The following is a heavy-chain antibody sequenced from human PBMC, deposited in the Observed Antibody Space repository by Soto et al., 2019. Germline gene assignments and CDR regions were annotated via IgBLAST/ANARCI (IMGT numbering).Heavy chain of an antibody. D-gene: IGHD3-3*01. CDR2: MNHNSGNT. V-gene: IGHV1-8*01. J-gene: IGHJ4*02. CDR1: GYTFTNYD. Sequence: QVHLVQSGTEVKRPGGSVKVSCKTSGYTFTNYDINWVRQAAGQGLEWMGWMNHNSGNTDCMQKFQGRVTMTRDTSINTAYMELSGLRSESTAVYYCVRGGGYYDFFVGDDYWGQGTLVTVSS. CDR3: VRGGGYYDFFVGDDY.